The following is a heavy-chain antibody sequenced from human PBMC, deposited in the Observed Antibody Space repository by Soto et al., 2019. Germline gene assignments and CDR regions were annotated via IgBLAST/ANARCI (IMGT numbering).Heavy chain of an antibody. CDR3: ARVDLGSSGFDY. CDR2: IIPIFGTA. Sequence: SVKVSCKASGGTFSSYAISWVRQAPGQGLEWMGGIIPIFGTANYAQKFQGRVTITADESTSTAYMELSSLRSEDPAVYYCARVDLGSSGFDYWGQGTLVTVSS. V-gene: IGHV1-69*13. CDR1: GGTFSSYA. D-gene: IGHD6-6*01. J-gene: IGHJ4*02.